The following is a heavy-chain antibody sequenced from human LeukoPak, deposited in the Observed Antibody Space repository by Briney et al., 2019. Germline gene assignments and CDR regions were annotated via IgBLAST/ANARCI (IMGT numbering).Heavy chain of an antibody. CDR3: AREGNRGDFDY. Sequence: PSETLSLTCTVSGGSISSSSYYWGWIRQPPGKGLEWIGSIYYSGSTYYNPSLKSRVTISVDTSKNQFSLKLSSVTAADTAVYYCAREGNRGDFDYWGQGSLVTVSS. CDR2: IYYSGST. CDR1: GGSISSSSYY. V-gene: IGHV4-39*07. J-gene: IGHJ4*02. D-gene: IGHD1-14*01.